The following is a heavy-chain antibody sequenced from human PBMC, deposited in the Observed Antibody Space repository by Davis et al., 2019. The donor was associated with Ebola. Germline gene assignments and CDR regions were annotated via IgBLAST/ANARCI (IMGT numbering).Heavy chain of an antibody. CDR2: ISAYNGNT. J-gene: IGHJ4*02. V-gene: IGHV1-18*01. CDR1: GYTFTSYG. D-gene: IGHD3-3*01. Sequence: ASVKVSCKASGYTFTSYGISWVRQAPGQGLEWMGWISAYNGNTNYAQKLQGRVTMTTDTSTSTAYMELRSLRSDDTAVYYCARDRGLRFLGSQFDYWGQGTLVTVSS. CDR3: ARDRGLRFLGSQFDY.